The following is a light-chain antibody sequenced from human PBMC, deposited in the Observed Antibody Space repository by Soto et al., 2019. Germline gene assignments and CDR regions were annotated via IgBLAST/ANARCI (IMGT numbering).Light chain of an antibody. CDR1: SSDVGGYNY. Sequence: QSALTQPPSASGSPGQSVTISCTGTSSDVGGYNYVSWYQQHPGKAPKLIIYEVSKRPSGVPGRFSGSKSGNTASLTVSGLQAEDEADYYCSSYVGSNNLYVFGTGTKVT. CDR3: SSYVGSNNLYV. CDR2: EVS. J-gene: IGLJ1*01. V-gene: IGLV2-8*01.